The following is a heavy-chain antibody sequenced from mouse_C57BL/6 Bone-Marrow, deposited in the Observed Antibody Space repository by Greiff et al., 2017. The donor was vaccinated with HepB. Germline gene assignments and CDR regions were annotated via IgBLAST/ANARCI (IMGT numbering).Heavy chain of an antibody. V-gene: IGHV5-6*01. J-gene: IGHJ3*01. Sequence: EVNVVESGGDLVKPGGSLKLSCAASGFTFSSYGMSWVRQTPDKRLEWVATISSGGSYTYYPDSVKGRFTISRDNAKNTLYLQMSSLKSEDTAMYYCARIYYDYDVAYWGQGTLVTVSA. D-gene: IGHD2-4*01. CDR1: GFTFSSYG. CDR2: ISSGGSYT. CDR3: ARIYYDYDVAY.